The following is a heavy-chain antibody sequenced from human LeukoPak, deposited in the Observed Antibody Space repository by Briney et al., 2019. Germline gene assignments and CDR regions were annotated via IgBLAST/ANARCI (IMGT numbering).Heavy chain of an antibody. J-gene: IGHJ4*02. D-gene: IGHD5-18*01. V-gene: IGHV3-23*01. CDR2: ISGSGGST. Sequence: GGSLRLSCAASGFTFSSYAMSWVRQAPGKGLEWVSAISGSGGSTYYADSVKGRFTISRDNSKNTLYLQMNSLGAEDTAVYYCAKDTGGYSYGRTFDYWGQGTLVTVSS. CDR1: GFTFSSYA. CDR3: AKDTGGYSYGRTFDY.